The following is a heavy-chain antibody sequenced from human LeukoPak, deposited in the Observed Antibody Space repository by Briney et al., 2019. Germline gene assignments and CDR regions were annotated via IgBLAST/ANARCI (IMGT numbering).Heavy chain of an antibody. CDR1: GGTFSSYA. CDR2: IIPIFGTA. J-gene: IGHJ4*02. CDR3: YCSGGPKPFDY. Sequence: GASVKVSCKASGGTFSSYAISWVRQAPGQGLEWMGGIIPIFGTANYAQRFQGRVTITADESTSTAYMELSSLRSEDTAVYYCYCSGGPKPFDYWGQGTLVTVSS. D-gene: IGHD2-15*01. V-gene: IGHV1-69*13.